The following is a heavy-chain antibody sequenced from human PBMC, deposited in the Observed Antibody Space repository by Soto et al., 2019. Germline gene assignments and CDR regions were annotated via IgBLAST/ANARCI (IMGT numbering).Heavy chain of an antibody. D-gene: IGHD5-12*01. CDR1: GDRFTDYY. V-gene: IGHV1-2*04. CDR2: INPNSGVT. CDR3: ARESGGATATLDYYCFYMDV. J-gene: IGHJ6*03. Sequence: QVQLVQSGAEVKEPGASVTVSCRASGDRFTDYYMHWVRQAPGQGLEWMGWINPNSGVTKYAQKFQGWVTMTRDTSIRTVYMQLSRLRFDDTAIYYCARESGGATATLDYYCFYMDVWGTGTTVTVSS.